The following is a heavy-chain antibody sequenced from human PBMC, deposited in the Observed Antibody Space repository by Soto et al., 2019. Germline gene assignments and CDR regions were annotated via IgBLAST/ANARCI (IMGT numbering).Heavy chain of an antibody. CDR1: SGSISSSNW. J-gene: IGHJ4*02. Sequence: QVQLQESGPGLVKPSGTLSLTCAVSSGSISSSNWWSWVRQPPGKGLEWIGEIYHSGSTNYNPSLKSRVTISVDKSKNQFSLKLSFVTAADTAVYYGASSNYDFWSGYDYWGQGTLVTVSS. CDR2: IYHSGST. D-gene: IGHD3-3*01. CDR3: ASSNYDFWSGYDY. V-gene: IGHV4-4*02.